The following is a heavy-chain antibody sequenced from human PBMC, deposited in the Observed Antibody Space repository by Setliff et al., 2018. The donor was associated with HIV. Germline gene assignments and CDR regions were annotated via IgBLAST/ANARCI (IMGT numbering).Heavy chain of an antibody. J-gene: IGHJ3*02. D-gene: IGHD6-13*01. CDR2: ISSSGGTT. Sequence: GGSLRLSCAASGFTFSTYAMTWVRQAPGKGLEWVSSISSSGGTTYFADTVKGRFTISRDNSKNTLYLQMDSLRVEDTALYYCAKVLDIATTGRRLGVLDIWGQGTMVTVSS. CDR3: AKVLDIATTGRRLGVLDI. CDR1: GFTFSTYA. V-gene: IGHV3-23*01.